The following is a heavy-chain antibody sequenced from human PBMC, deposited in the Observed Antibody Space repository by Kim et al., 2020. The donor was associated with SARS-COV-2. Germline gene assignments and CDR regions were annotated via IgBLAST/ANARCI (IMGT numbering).Heavy chain of an antibody. Sequence: ASVKVSCKASGYTFTSYAIHWVRQAPGQRLEWIGWVYGANGNTRYSQKFQGRVTITRDTSASTAYMELSSLRSEDTAVYYCAREVRGVITYFDYWGQGTL. CDR1: GYTFTSYA. CDR2: VYGANGNT. D-gene: IGHD3-10*01. V-gene: IGHV1-3*01. J-gene: IGHJ4*02. CDR3: AREVRGVITYFDY.